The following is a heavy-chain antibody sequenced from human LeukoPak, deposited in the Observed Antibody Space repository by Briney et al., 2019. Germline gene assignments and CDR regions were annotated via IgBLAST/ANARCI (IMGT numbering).Heavy chain of an antibody. Sequence: GSLRLSCAASGFIFSNYAMSWVRQAPGKGLEWVSTISGRADSTFYADSVKGRFTISRDMSKSTLYLQMNSLRPEDTAVYYCAGRYSNSFNFDHWGQGTLVTVSS. J-gene: IGHJ4*02. CDR1: GFIFSNYA. CDR2: ISGRADST. D-gene: IGHD5-12*01. CDR3: AGRYSNSFNFDH. V-gene: IGHV3-23*01.